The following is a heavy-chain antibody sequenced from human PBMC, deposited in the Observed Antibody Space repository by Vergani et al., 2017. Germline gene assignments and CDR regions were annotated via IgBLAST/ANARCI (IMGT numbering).Heavy chain of an antibody. CDR3: ARARCIETCYMSNWLDS. Sequence: EVQLVESGGGLVKPGGSVRLSCAASGFTFSACPMTWVRQAPGKGLEWVSAISARYPSTYYADSVKGRFTISRDNAQNTLYLQMNSLRVEDTGVYYCARARCIETCYMSNWLDSWGQGTLVTVSS. CDR1: GFTFSACP. V-gene: IGHV3-23*04. CDR2: ISARYPST. J-gene: IGHJ5*01. D-gene: IGHD3-9*01.